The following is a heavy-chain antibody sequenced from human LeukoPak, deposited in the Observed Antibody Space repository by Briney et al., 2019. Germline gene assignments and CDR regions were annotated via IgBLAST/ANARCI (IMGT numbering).Heavy chain of an antibody. CDR2: IYPGDSDT. J-gene: IGHJ4*02. V-gene: IGHV5-51*01. Sequence: GESLKISCKGSGYSFTSYWIGWVRQMPGKGLEWMGIIYPGDSDTRYSPSFQGQVTISADKSISTAYLQWSSLKASGTAMYYCARQQFYGSGSYMGDYLGQGTLVTVSS. CDR1: GYSFTSYW. D-gene: IGHD3-10*01. CDR3: ARQQFYGSGSYMGDY.